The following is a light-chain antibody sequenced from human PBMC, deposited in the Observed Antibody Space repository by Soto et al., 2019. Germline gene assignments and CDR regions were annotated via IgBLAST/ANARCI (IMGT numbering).Light chain of an antibody. CDR1: QSVSSSY. CDR2: GAS. J-gene: IGKJ1*01. Sequence: EIVLTQSPGTLSLSPVERATLSCMASQSVSSSYLAWYQQKPVQAPRLLIYGASSRATCIPDRFSGSGCGTTFTLPISRRLPEDVVVYYCQQYDSTPPWTFGQGTKVDIK. V-gene: IGKV3-20*01. CDR3: QQYDSTPPWT.